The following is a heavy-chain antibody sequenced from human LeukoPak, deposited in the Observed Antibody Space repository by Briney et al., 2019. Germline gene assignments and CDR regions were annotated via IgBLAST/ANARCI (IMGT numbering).Heavy chain of an antibody. CDR3: VKRPAFDI. J-gene: IGHJ3*02. CDR2: ISGSGDNT. Sequence: GGSLRLSCAASGFTFSTYTMSWVRQAPGKGLKWVSAISGSGDNTYYADSVKGRFTISRDNSKSTLYLQMNSLRAEDTAVYYCVKRPAFDIWGQGTMVTISS. CDR1: GFTFSTYT. V-gene: IGHV3-23*01.